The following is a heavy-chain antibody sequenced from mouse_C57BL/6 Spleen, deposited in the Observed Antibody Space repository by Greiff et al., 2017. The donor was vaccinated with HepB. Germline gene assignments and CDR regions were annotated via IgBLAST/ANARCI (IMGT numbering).Heavy chain of an antibody. CDR2: IHPNSGST. CDR1: GYTFTSYW. Sequence: QVHVKQPGAELVKPGASVKLSCKASGYTFTSYWMHWVKQRPGQGLEWIGMIHPNSGSTNYNEKFKSKATLTVDKSSSTAYMQLSSLTSEDSAVYYCALYGSSYGWYFDVWGTGTTVTVSS. J-gene: IGHJ1*03. D-gene: IGHD1-1*01. CDR3: ALYGSSYGWYFDV. V-gene: IGHV1-64*01.